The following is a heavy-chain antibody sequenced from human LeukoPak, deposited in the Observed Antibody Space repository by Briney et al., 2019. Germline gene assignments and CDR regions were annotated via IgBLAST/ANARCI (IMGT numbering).Heavy chain of an antibody. CDR1: GGSISSSSYY. D-gene: IGHD6-19*01. CDR2: IYYSGST. Sequence: SETLSLTCTVCGGSISSSSYYWGWIRQPPGKGLEWIGSIYYSGSTYYNPSLKSRVTISVDTSKNQFSLKLSSVTAAVTAVYYCAKSFGQWLVPGWFDPWGQGTLVTVSS. J-gene: IGHJ5*02. CDR3: AKSFGQWLVPGWFDP. V-gene: IGHV4-39*01.